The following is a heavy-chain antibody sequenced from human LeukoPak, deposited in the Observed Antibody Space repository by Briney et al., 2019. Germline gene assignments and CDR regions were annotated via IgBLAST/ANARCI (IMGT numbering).Heavy chain of an antibody. CDR1: GYTFTSYG. D-gene: IGHD6-19*01. V-gene: IGHV1-18*01. Sequence: GASVKVSCKASGYTFTSYGISWVRQAPGQGLEWMGWISAYNGNTNYAQELQGRVTMTTDTSTSTAYMELRSLRSDDTAVYYCARDVLYSSSWYARYSSGWYSFDYWGQGTLVTVSS. CDR2: ISAYNGNT. CDR3: ARDVLYSSSWYARYSSGWYSFDY. J-gene: IGHJ4*02.